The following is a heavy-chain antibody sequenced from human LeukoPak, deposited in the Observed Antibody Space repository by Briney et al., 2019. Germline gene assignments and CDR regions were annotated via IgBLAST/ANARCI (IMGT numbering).Heavy chain of an antibody. D-gene: IGHD6-13*01. V-gene: IGHV1-18*01. CDR3: ARSGGSRWYGDSFDI. CDR1: GYPFTDYD. J-gene: IGHJ3*02. CDR2: ISASSGNT. Sequence: ASVTVSCKASGYPFTDYDMHWVRQAPGQGLEWMGWISASSGNTNYAQRLQGRIILTADRSTSTVYVELRSLKSDDTAIYYCARSGGSRWYGDSFDIWGQGTMVPVSS.